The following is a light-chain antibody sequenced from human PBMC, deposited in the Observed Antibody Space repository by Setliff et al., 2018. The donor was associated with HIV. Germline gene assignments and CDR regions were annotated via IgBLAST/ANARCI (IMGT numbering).Light chain of an antibody. CDR2: DVS. Sequence: QSVLTQPASVSGSPGQSITISCSGSSSDVGSYNFVSWYQQHPGKAPQVIIYDVSRRPSGVSSRFSGSKSGNTASLTISGLQAEDRADYYCCSYTSSLTYVFGTGTRSPS. J-gene: IGLJ1*01. CDR1: SSDVGSYNF. V-gene: IGLV2-14*03. CDR3: CSYTSSLTYV.